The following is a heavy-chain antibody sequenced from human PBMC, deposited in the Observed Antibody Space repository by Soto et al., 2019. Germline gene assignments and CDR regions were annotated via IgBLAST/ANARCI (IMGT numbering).Heavy chain of an antibody. CDR3: AHFNGYEEFEY. CDR1: GFSLSTSGVG. J-gene: IGHJ4*02. V-gene: IGHV2-5*01. Sequence: SGPTLVNPTQTLTLTCTFSGFSLSTSGVGVRWIRQPPGKALEWLAVIYWNDDKRYSPSLKSRLNITKGTSDKQVVLTMTNVDPVDTASYYCAHFNGYEEFEYWGQGTLVTVSS. D-gene: IGHD5-12*01. CDR2: IYWNDDK.